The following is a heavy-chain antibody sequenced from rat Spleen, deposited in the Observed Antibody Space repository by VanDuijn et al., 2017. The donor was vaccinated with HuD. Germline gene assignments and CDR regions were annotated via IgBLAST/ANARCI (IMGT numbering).Heavy chain of an antibody. Sequence: EVQLVESGGGLVQPGGSLKLSCAASGFTFSNYDMAWVRQAPTKGLEWVATISYDGDSIYYRDSVKGRFTISRDNAKSTLYLQMDSLRSEDTATYYCARGRDWFAYWGQGTLVTVSS. J-gene: IGHJ3*01. CDR1: GFTFSNYD. CDR2: ISYDGDSI. V-gene: IGHV5-29*01. CDR3: ARGRDWFAY.